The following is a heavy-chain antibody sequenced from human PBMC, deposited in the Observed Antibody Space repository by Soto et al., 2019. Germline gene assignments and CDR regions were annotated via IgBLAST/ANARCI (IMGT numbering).Heavy chain of an antibody. V-gene: IGHV4-59*08. CDR3: ARQQAGDYDFWSGFAFDY. D-gene: IGHD3-3*01. J-gene: IGHJ4*02. CDR2: IYYSGST. CDR1: GGSISSYY. Sequence: TSETLSLTYTVSGGSISSYYWSWIRQPPGKGLEWIGYIYYSGSTNYNPSLKSRVTISVDTSKNQFSLKLSSVTAADTAVYYCARQQAGDYDFWSGFAFDYWGQGTLVTVSS.